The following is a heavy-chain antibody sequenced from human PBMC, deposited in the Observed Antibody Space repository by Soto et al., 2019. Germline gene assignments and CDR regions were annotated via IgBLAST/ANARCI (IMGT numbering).Heavy chain of an antibody. V-gene: IGHV5-51*01. Sequence: GESLRISWKAAGDRCTSYGSGWVRQKHGKGLEWMGIIYPSDSDTRYSPSFQVQVTISVDKSISTAYLQWNSLKASDTAMYYCARHKNDVLTVYSDLDYWGQGALVTAPQ. CDR3: ARHKNDVLTVYSDLDY. D-gene: IGHD3-9*01. CDR2: IYPSDSDT. CDR1: GDRCTSYG. J-gene: IGHJ4*02.